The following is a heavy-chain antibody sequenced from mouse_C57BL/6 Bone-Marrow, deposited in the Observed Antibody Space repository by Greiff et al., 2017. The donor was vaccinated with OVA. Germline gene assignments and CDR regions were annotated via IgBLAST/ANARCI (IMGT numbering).Heavy chain of an antibody. D-gene: IGHD4-1*01. CDR1: GYTFTDYY. V-gene: IGHV1-26*01. Sequence: VQLQQSGPELVKPGASVKISCKASGYTFTDYYMNWVKQSHGKSLEWIGDINPNNGGTSYNQKFKGKATLTVDKSSSTAYMELRSLTSEDSAVYYCARQGTGKAFAYWGQGTLVTVSA. CDR2: INPNNGGT. CDR3: ARQGTGKAFAY. J-gene: IGHJ3*01.